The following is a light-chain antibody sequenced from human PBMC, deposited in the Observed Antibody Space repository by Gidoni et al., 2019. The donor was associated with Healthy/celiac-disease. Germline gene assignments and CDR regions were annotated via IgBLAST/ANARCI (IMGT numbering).Light chain of an antibody. Sequence: EIVLTQSPGTLSLSPGERAPLPCRASQSVSSSYLAWYQQKPGQAPRLLIYGASSMATGIPDRFSGSGSGTDFTLTISRLEPEDFAVYYCQQYGSSPFTFGPGTKVDIK. CDR2: GAS. CDR3: QQYGSSPFT. CDR1: QSVSSSY. V-gene: IGKV3-20*01. J-gene: IGKJ3*01.